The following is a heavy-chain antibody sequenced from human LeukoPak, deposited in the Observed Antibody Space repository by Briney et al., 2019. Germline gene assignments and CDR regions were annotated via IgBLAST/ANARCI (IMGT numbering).Heavy chain of an antibody. Sequence: PGGSLRLSCAASGFTFSSYWMSWVRQAPGKGLEWVANIKQDGSEKYYVDSVKGRFTISRDNAKNSLYLQMNSLGAEDTAVYYCARVQTYYDFWSGYPYYYYGMDVWGQGTTVTVSS. CDR3: ARVQTYYDFWSGYPYYYYGMDV. CDR1: GFTFSSYW. D-gene: IGHD3-3*01. J-gene: IGHJ6*02. CDR2: IKQDGSEK. V-gene: IGHV3-7*01.